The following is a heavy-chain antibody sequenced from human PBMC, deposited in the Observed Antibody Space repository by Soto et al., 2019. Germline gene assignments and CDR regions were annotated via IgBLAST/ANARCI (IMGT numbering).Heavy chain of an antibody. J-gene: IGHJ5*02. CDR2: IWYDGSNK. V-gene: IGHV3-33*01. Sequence: GGSLRLSCAASGFTFSSYGMHWVRQAPGKGLEWVAVIWYDGSNKYYADSVKGRFTISRDNSKNTLYLQMNSLRAEDTAVYYCARGQWLVHLAPFDPWGQGTLVTVSS. CDR1: GFTFSSYG. D-gene: IGHD6-19*01. CDR3: ARGQWLVHLAPFDP.